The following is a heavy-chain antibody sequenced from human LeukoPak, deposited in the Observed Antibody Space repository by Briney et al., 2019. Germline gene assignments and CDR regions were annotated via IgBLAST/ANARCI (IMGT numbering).Heavy chain of an antibody. CDR1: GFTFSSYA. CDR2: ISGSGGST. V-gene: IGHV3-23*01. CDR3: AKGPAYSSSWYDFDY. J-gene: IGHJ4*02. Sequence: GGSLRLSCAASGFTFSSYAMSWVRQAPGRGLEWVSAISGSGGSTYYADSVKGRFTISRDNSKNTLYLQMNSLRAEDTAVYYCAKGPAYSSSWYDFDYWGQGTLVTVSS. D-gene: IGHD6-13*01.